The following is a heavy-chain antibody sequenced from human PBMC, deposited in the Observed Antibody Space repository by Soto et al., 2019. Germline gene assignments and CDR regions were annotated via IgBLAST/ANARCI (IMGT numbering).Heavy chain of an antibody. CDR2: IYYSGST. Sequence: PSETLSLTCTVSGGSISSGDYYWSWIRQPPGKGLEWIGYIYYSGSTYYNPSLKSRVTISVDTSKNQFSLKLSSVTAADTAVYYCASSYYDSSGYYYVGAFDIWGQGTMVT. CDR3: ASSYYDSSGYYYVGAFDI. CDR1: GGSISSGDYY. J-gene: IGHJ3*02. V-gene: IGHV4-30-4*01. D-gene: IGHD3-22*01.